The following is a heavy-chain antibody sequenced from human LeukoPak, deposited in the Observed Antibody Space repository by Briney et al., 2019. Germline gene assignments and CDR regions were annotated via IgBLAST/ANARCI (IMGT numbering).Heavy chain of an antibody. CDR2: ISYDGVYK. Sequence: GGSLRLSCAASGFTFRNYAMHWVRQTPEKGLEWVAVISYDGVYKNYADSVKGRFTISRDDPKNTLYLQMNSLRTEDTGLYYCARDEFDGYNLGPSIYWGQGTLVTVSP. D-gene: IGHD5-24*01. J-gene: IGHJ4*02. CDR3: ARDEFDGYNLGPSIY. CDR1: GFTFRNYA. V-gene: IGHV3-30*04.